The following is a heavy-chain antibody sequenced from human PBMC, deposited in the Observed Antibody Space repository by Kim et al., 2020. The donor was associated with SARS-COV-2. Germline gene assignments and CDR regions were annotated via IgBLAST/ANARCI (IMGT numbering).Heavy chain of an antibody. Sequence: ASVKVSCKASGYTFTSYYMHWVRQAPGQGLEWMGIINPSGGSTSYAQKFQGRVTMTRDTSTSTVYMELSSLRSEDTAVYYCARTYGSGSYYSSIYQVAWFDPWGQGTLVTVSS. CDR1: GYTFTSYY. V-gene: IGHV1-46*01. D-gene: IGHD3-10*01. CDR2: INPSGGST. CDR3: ARTYGSGSYYSSIYQVAWFDP. J-gene: IGHJ5*02.